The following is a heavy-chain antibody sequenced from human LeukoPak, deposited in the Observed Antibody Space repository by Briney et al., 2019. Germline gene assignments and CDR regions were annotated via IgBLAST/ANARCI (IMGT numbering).Heavy chain of an antibody. CDR1: GFTFSSYS. CDR3: AKKVGQLDAFDI. CDR2: ISGSGGST. Sequence: GGSLRLSCAASGFTFSSYSMSWVRQAPGKGLEWVSAISGSGGSTYYADSVKGRFTISRDNSKNTLYLQMNSLRAEDTTVYYCAKKVGQLDAFDIWGQGTMVTVSS. D-gene: IGHD6-6*01. V-gene: IGHV3-23*01. J-gene: IGHJ3*02.